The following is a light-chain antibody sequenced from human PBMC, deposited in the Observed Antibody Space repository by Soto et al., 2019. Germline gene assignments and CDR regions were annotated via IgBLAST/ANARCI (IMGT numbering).Light chain of an antibody. Sequence: EVVLTQFPNTLSLSPGERATLSCRASQSVNSYLAWYQHKPGQAPRLLIYDASNRATGVPARFSGSGSGTEFTLTINSLQSEDSAVYYCQQHNQWPITFGQGTRLEIK. CDR1: QSVNSY. V-gene: IGKV3-11*01. CDR3: QQHNQWPIT. CDR2: DAS. J-gene: IGKJ5*01.